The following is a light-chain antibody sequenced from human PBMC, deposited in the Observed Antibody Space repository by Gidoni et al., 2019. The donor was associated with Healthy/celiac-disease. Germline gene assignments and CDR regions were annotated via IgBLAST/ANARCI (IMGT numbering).Light chain of an antibody. CDR3: LRSYSGARPV. CDR2: DTS. Sequence: QAVVTQEPSLTVSSGGTVTLTCGSSTGAVTSGHYPYWFQQKPGQAPRTLIYDTSNKHSWTPARFSGSLLGGKAALTLSGAQPEDEAEYYCLRSYSGARPVFGGGTKLTVL. V-gene: IGLV7-46*01. CDR1: TGAVTSGHY. J-gene: IGLJ3*02.